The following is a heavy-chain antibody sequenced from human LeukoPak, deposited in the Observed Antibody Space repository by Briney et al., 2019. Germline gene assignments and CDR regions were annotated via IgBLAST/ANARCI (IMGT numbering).Heavy chain of an antibody. V-gene: IGHV3-53*01. Sequence: PGGSLRLSCAASGFTVSSNYMSWVRQAPGKGLEWVSVIYSGGSTYYADSVKGRFTISRDNSKNTLYLQMNSLRAEDTAVYYCARDRRYFDWLGGFDPWGQGTLVTVSS. CDR2: IYSGGST. J-gene: IGHJ5*02. CDR3: ARDRRYFDWLGGFDP. D-gene: IGHD3-9*01. CDR1: GFTVSSNY.